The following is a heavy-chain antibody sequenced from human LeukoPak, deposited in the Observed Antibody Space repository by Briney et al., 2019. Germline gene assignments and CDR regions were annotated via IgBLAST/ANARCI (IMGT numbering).Heavy chain of an antibody. Sequence: SETLSLTCAVYGGSSMGYSGGGFGQPPGKGLRGIGEFILGGSTNYYPSLKSRITISVDASKNQVSLKLSSVTAADTAVYYCARGPLMVTADGHSYYYMDVWGKGTTVTVSS. CDR1: GGSSMGYS. J-gene: IGHJ6*03. CDR2: FILGGST. CDR3: ARGPLMVTADGHSYYYMDV. D-gene: IGHD5-18*01. V-gene: IGHV4-34*01.